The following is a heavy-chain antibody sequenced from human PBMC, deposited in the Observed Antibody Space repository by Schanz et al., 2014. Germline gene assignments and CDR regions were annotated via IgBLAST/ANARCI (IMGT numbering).Heavy chain of an antibody. Sequence: QVQLVQSGTQVKKPGASVKVSCKASGYTLSAYSLHWVRQAPGQGLEWLGWMNPNSGNPGFAQKCRGRVTMTRNTSMSTAYIELHILTSEDTAVYYCARCRTFDYWGQGTLVTVSS. CDR1: GYTLSAYS. CDR2: MNPNSGNP. V-gene: IGHV1-8*02. CDR3: ARCRTFDY. J-gene: IGHJ4*02.